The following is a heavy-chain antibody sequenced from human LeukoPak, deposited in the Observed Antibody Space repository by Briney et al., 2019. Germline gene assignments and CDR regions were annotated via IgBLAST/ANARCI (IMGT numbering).Heavy chain of an antibody. Sequence: ASVKVSCKASGYTFTSYHMHWVRQAPGQGLEWMGIINPSGGTTNYAQKFRGRVTMTRDMSTSTVYMELSSLRSEDTAVYYCARGGMVRGVIIRYYYYYMDVWGKGTTVTISS. CDR1: GYTFTSYH. D-gene: IGHD3-10*01. J-gene: IGHJ6*03. V-gene: IGHV1-46*01. CDR2: INPSGGTT. CDR3: ARGGMVRGVIIRYYYYYMDV.